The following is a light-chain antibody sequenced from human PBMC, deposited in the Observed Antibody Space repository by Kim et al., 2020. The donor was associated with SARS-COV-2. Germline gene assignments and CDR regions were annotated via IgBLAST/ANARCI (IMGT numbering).Light chain of an antibody. Sequence: SLGDSGTIICQASHDVRKFLIWYQHQPRKAPALLLSDASTLRTGVPSRFSGSASATPFTFPISNLQPEEISTYYCQQYNNLQAITFGQGTRLEIK. CDR3: QQYNNLQAIT. J-gene: IGKJ5*01. V-gene: IGKV1-33*01. CDR2: DAS. CDR1: HDVRKF.